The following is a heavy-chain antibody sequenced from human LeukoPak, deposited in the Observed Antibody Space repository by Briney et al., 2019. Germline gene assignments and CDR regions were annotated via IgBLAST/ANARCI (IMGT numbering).Heavy chain of an antibody. CDR3: ASAGYCSGGSCYHYYGMDV. V-gene: IGHV5-51*01. J-gene: IGHJ6*02. CDR2: IYPGDSDT. Sequence: GESLKISCKGSGYSFTSYWIGWVRQMPGKGLEWMGMIYPGDSDTRYSPSFQGQVTISADKSISTAYLQWSSLKASDTAMYYCASAGYCSGGSCYHYYGMDVWGQGTTVTVSS. D-gene: IGHD2-15*01. CDR1: GYSFTSYW.